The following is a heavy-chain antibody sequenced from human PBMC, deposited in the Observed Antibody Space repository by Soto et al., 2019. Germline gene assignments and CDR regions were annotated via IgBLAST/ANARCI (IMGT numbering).Heavy chain of an antibody. CDR2: INHSGST. Sequence: QVQLQQWGAGLLKPSETLSLTCAVYGGSFSGYYWSWIRQPPWKGLEWIGEINHSGSTNYNPCLKRRVTISVDTSKNQFSLKRSSVTAADTALYYCARPYSSGWGGYYYYYYGMDVWGQGTTVTVSS. CDR1: GGSFSGYY. J-gene: IGHJ6*02. CDR3: ARPYSSGWGGYYYYYYGMDV. D-gene: IGHD6-19*01. V-gene: IGHV4-34*01.